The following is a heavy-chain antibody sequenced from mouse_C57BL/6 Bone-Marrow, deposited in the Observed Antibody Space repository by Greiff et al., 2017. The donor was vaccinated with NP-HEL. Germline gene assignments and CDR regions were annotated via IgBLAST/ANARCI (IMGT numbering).Heavy chain of an antibody. CDR1: GYTFTSYW. Sequence: QVQLQQPGAELVRPGTSVKLSCKASGYTFTSYWMHWVKQRPGQGLEWIGVINPSDSYTNYNQKFKGKATLTVDTSSSTAYMQLSSLTSEDSAVYYCAKGIYEYAWFAYWGQGTLVTVSA. V-gene: IGHV1-59*01. J-gene: IGHJ3*01. D-gene: IGHD2-4*01. CDR3: AKGIYEYAWFAY. CDR2: INPSDSYT.